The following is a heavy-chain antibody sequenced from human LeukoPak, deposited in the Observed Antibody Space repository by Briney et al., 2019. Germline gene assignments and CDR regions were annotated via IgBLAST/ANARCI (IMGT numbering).Heavy chain of an antibody. D-gene: IGHD3-9*01. CDR2: IYTSGST. CDR3: ARGWLLGPDFDY. V-gene: IGHV4-4*07. J-gene: IGHJ4*02. CDR1: GGSISSHY. Sequence: SETLSLTCTVSGGSISSHYWSWIRQPAGKGLEWIGRIYTSGSTNYNPSLKSRATMSVDTSKNQVSLKLRSVTAADTAVYFCARGWLLGPDFDYWGQGNLVIVSS.